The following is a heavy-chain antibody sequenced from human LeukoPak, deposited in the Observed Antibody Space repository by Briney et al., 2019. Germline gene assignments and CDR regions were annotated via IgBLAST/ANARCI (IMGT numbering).Heavy chain of an antibody. CDR3: ATGGSKWELYFDY. CDR1: GYTLTELS. D-gene: IGHD1-26*01. Sequence: ASVKASCKVSGYTLTELSLHWVRQAPGKGLEWMGGFDPEDGETIHAQKFQGRVTMTEDTSTDTAYMELSSLRSEDTAVYYCATGGSKWELYFDYWGQGTLVTVSS. V-gene: IGHV1-24*01. J-gene: IGHJ4*02. CDR2: FDPEDGET.